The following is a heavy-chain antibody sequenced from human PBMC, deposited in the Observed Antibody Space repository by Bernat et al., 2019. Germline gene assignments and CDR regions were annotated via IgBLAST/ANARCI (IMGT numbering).Heavy chain of an antibody. CDR1: GFTFSSYS. CDR2: ISSSSSYI. V-gene: IGHV3-21*01. CDR3: AREGYSSSTMYYYYYGMDV. J-gene: IGHJ6*02. Sequence: EVQLVESGGGLVKPGGSLRLSCAASGFTFSSYSMNWVRQAPGKGLEWVSSISSSSSYIYYADSVKGRFTIARDNAKNSMYLKMNSLRAKDTAVYDCAREGYSSSTMYYYYYGMDVWGQGTTATVSS. D-gene: IGHD6-6*01.